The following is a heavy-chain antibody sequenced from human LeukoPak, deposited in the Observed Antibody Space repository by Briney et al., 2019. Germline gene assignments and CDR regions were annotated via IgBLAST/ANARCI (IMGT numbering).Heavy chain of an antibody. Sequence: SVKVSCKASGGTFTSYAISWVRQAPGQGLEWMGRIIPILGIANYAQKFQGRVTITADKSTSTAYMELSSLRSEDTAVYYCASGDYYGSGADNDYWGQGTLVTVSS. V-gene: IGHV1-69*04. CDR1: GGTFTSYA. D-gene: IGHD3-10*01. CDR3: ASGDYYGSGADNDY. J-gene: IGHJ4*02. CDR2: IIPILGIA.